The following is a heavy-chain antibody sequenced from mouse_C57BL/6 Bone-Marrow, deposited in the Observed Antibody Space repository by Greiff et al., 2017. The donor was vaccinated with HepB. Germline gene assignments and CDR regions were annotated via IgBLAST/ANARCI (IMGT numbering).Heavy chain of an antibody. CDR3: ARDELGRDY. J-gene: IGHJ2*01. D-gene: IGHD4-1*01. CDR2: ISYDGSN. V-gene: IGHV3-6*01. Sequence: DVKLQESGPGLVKPSQSLSLTCSVTGYSITSGYYWNWIRQFPGNKLEWMGYISYDGSNNYNPSLKNRISITRDTSKNQFFLKLNSVTTEDTATYYCARDELGRDYWGQGTTLTVSS. CDR1: GYSITSGYY.